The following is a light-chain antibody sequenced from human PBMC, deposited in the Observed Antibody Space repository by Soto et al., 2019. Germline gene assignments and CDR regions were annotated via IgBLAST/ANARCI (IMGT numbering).Light chain of an antibody. J-gene: IGKJ5*01. CDR2: WAS. CDR1: QSILYSSNNKNY. Sequence: DIVMTQSPDSLAVSLGERATINCKSSQSILYSSNNKNYLVWYQQKPGQPPKVLIYWASTRESGVPDRFIGGGSGTDFTLTISSLQTEDVAVYYCQQYFNRPYTFGQGTRLEI. V-gene: IGKV4-1*01. CDR3: QQYFNRPYT.